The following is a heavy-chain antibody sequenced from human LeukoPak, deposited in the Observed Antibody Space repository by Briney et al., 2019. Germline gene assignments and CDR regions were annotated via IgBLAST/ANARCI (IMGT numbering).Heavy chain of an antibody. CDR2: ISYDGSNK. J-gene: IGHJ4*02. D-gene: IGHD2-2*01. CDR3: ARTYCSSTSCPNGYFDY. Sequence: PGGSLRLSCAASGFTFSSYAMHRVRQAPGKGLEWVAVISYDGSNKYYADSVKGRFTISRDNSKNTLYLQMNSLRAEDTAVYYCARTYCSSTSCPNGYFDYWGQGTLVTVSS. V-gene: IGHV3-30-3*01. CDR1: GFTFSSYA.